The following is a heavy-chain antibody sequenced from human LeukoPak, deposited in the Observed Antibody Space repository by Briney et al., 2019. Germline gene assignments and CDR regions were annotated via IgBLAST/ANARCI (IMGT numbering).Heavy chain of an antibody. J-gene: IGHJ4*02. D-gene: IGHD4-17*01. CDR1: GFTVSSNY. CDR3: ARVDYGDYGFDY. V-gene: IGHV3-66*01. CDR2: IYSGGST. Sequence: GGSLGLSCAASGFTVSSNYMSWVRQAPGKGLEGVSVIYSGGSTYYADSVKGRFTISRDNSKNTLYLQMNSLRAEDTAVYYCARVDYGDYGFDYWGQGTLVTVSS.